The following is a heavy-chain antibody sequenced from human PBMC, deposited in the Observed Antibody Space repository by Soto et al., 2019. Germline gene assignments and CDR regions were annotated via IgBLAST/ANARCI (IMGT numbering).Heavy chain of an antibody. CDR1: GYTFTSYG. V-gene: IGHV1-18*04. CDR2: ISAYNGNT. D-gene: IGHD3-22*01. Sequence: VKVSCKASGYTFTSYGISWVRQAPGQGLEWMGWISAYNGNTNYAQKLQGRVTMTTDTSTSTAYMELRSLRSDDTAVYYCARTPKTFYYDSSGYYYPRFDYWGQGTLVTVSS. CDR3: ARTPKTFYYDSSGYYYPRFDY. J-gene: IGHJ4*02.